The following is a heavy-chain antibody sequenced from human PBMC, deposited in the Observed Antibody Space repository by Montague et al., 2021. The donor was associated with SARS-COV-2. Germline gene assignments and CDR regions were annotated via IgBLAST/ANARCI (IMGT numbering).Heavy chain of an antibody. CDR2: IFHTGST. CDR3: ASDHGTVTTEL. J-gene: IGHJ4*02. D-gene: IGHD4-17*01. Sequence: SETLSLICTVSGYSIISGYYWGWIRQPPGKGLEWIGNIFHTGSTLYNPSLKSRVTISLDTSKNQFSLRLNSVTAADTAVYYCASDHGTVTTELWGQGTLVTVSS. V-gene: IGHV4-38-2*02. CDR1: GYSIISGYY.